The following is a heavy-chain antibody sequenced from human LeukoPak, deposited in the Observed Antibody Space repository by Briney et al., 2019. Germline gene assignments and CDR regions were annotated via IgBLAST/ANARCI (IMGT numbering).Heavy chain of an antibody. D-gene: IGHD3-22*01. CDR3: ASLGIYYYDSSGYPDY. CDR1: GGSISSGSYY. V-gene: IGHV4-61*02. Sequence: PSETLSLTCTVSGGSISSGSYYWSWIRQPAGKGLEWIGRIYTSGSTNYNPSLKSRVTISVDTSKNQFSLKLSSVTAADTAVYYCASLGIYYYDSSGYPDYWGQGTLVTVSS. J-gene: IGHJ4*02. CDR2: IYTSGST.